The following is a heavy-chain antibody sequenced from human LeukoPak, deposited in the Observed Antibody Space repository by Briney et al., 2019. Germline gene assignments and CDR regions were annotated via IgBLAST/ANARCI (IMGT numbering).Heavy chain of an antibody. Sequence: GGSLRLSCAASEFTFDDYAMHWVRQAPGKGLEWVSGISWNSGTIAYADSVKGRFTISRDNAKNSLYLQMNSLRAEDTAVYYCARNRLDYYDSSGGDYWGQGTLVTVSS. CDR3: ARNRLDYYDSSGGDY. V-gene: IGHV3-9*01. CDR2: ISWNSGTI. CDR1: EFTFDDYA. J-gene: IGHJ4*02. D-gene: IGHD3-22*01.